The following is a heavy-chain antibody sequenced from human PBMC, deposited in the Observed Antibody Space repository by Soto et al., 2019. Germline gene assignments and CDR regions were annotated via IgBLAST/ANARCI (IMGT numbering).Heavy chain of an antibody. V-gene: IGHV3-11*05. CDR1: GFIFSDYY. D-gene: IGHD3-10*01. CDR3: ARDRDTMIRGVYQH. J-gene: IGHJ1*01. Sequence: QVQLVESGGGLVKPGGSLRVSCAASGFIFSDYYMHWIRQAPGKGLEWVSYISSSGDYTNYADSVKGRVTVSRDNAKNSLYLQMSSLRAEDTAVYYCARDRDTMIRGVYQHWGQGTLVTVSS. CDR2: ISSSGDYT.